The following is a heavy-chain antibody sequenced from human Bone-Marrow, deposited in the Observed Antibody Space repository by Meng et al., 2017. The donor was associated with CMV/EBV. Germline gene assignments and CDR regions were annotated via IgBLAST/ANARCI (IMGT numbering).Heavy chain of an antibody. CDR3: ARDPLIDYYASGSYTFDY. Sequence: GGSLRLSCAASGFTFSSYSMNRVRQAPGKGLEWVSSISSSSSYIYYADSVKGRFTISRDNAKNSLYLQMNSLRAEDTAAFYCARDPLIDYYASGSYTFDYWGRGTLVTVSS. J-gene: IGHJ4*02. CDR2: ISSSSSYI. CDR1: GFTFSSYS. D-gene: IGHD3-10*01. V-gene: IGHV3-21*01.